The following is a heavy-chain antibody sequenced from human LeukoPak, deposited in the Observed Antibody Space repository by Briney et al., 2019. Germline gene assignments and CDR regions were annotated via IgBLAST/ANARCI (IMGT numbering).Heavy chain of an antibody. CDR1: GDSISSSSYY. CDR3: ARDRRPPYGGNSYYFDY. D-gene: IGHD4-23*01. CDR2: IYYSGST. Sequence: SETLSLTCTVSGDSISSSSYYWGWLRQPPGKGLEWIGYIYYSGSTNYNPSLKSRVTISVDTSKNQFSLKLSSVTAADTAVYYCARDRRPPYGGNSYYFDYWGQGTLVTVSS. V-gene: IGHV4-61*05. J-gene: IGHJ4*02.